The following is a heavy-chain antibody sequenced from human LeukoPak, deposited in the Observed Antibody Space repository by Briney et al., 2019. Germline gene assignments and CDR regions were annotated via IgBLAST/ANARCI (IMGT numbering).Heavy chain of an antibody. V-gene: IGHV1-18*01. CDR1: GYDFTSVG. J-gene: IGHJ4*02. Sequence: VASVTVSCKASGYDFTSVGMTWVRRAPGQGLECMGWISPYNGNTRYAQKFQGRVAMTTDTSTTTAYMELRGLRFNDTAVYYCARAGPGSGWYFDYWGQGTLVTVSS. CDR3: ARAGPGSGWYFDY. CDR2: ISPYNGNT. D-gene: IGHD6-19*01.